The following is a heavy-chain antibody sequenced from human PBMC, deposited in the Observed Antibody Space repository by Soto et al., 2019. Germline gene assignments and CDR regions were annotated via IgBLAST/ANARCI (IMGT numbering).Heavy chain of an antibody. CDR1: GFSFSTSA. Sequence: EVQLVESGGGLVQPGGSLKLSCAASGFSFSTSAMHWVRQASGKGLEWVGRVRSRPNNYATAYAASVRGRFTISRDDSKNTAYLQMNSLKTEDTAVYYCTRVRSTDNYYMDVWGKGTTVTVSS. CDR2: VRSRPNNYAT. CDR3: TRVRSTDNYYMDV. V-gene: IGHV3-73*01. J-gene: IGHJ6*03. D-gene: IGHD2-2*01.